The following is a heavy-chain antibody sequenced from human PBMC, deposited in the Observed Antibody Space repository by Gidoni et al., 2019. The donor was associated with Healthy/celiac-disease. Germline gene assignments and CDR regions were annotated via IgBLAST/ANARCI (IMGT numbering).Heavy chain of an antibody. J-gene: IGHJ6*02. CDR3: ARGGIWSGYSFYYYGMDV. V-gene: IGHV4-30-2*01. Sequence: QLQLQESGSGLVKPSQTLSLTCAVSGGSISSGGYSWSWIRQPPGKGLEWIGYIYHSGSTYYNPSLKSRVTISVDRSKNQFSLKLSSVTAADTAVYYCARGGIWSGYSFYYYGMDVWGQGTTVTVSS. D-gene: IGHD3-3*01. CDR1: GGSISSGGYS. CDR2: IYHSGST.